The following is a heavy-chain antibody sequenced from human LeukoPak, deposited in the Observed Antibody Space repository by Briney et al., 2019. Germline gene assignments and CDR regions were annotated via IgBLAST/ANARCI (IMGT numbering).Heavy chain of an antibody. CDR3: VREKYCSGDTCYSGAIDS. J-gene: IGHJ4*02. Sequence: GASVKVSCKASGYIFTNHGISWVRQAPGQGLEWMGWIGPYNGYTNYAQKLQGRVTLTTDTSTSTAYMDLRSLRSDDTAVYYCVREKYCSGDTCYSGAIDSWGQGTLVTVSS. CDR1: GYIFTNHG. CDR2: IGPYNGYT. D-gene: IGHD2-15*01. V-gene: IGHV1-18*01.